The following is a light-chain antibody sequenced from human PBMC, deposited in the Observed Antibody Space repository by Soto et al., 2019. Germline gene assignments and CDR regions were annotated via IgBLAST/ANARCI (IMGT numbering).Light chain of an antibody. CDR3: SSYAASNNLGV. Sequence: QSVLTQPPSASGSPGQSVTISCIGTSSDVGGYNYVSWYQQHPGKAPKLIIYEVSKRPSGVPDRVSGSKSGNTASLTVSGIQAEDEADYYCSSYAASNNLGVFGGGTKLTVL. CDR2: EVS. CDR1: SSDVGGYNY. V-gene: IGLV2-8*01. J-gene: IGLJ2*01.